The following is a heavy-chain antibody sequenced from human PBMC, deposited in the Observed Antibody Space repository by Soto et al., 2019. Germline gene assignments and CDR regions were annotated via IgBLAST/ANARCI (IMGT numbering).Heavy chain of an antibody. D-gene: IGHD3-16*01. CDR2: ISAYNGNT. CDR3: ARGGTPIDY. Sequence: QVQLVQSGAEVKKPGASVKVSCKASGYTFTNFGISWVRQAPGQGLEWMGWISAYNGNTNHAQNFQGRITMTTDTPTSTAYMELTSLRSDDTAVYYWARGGTPIDYWGQGTLVTVSS. J-gene: IGHJ4*02. CDR1: GYTFTNFG. V-gene: IGHV1-18*01.